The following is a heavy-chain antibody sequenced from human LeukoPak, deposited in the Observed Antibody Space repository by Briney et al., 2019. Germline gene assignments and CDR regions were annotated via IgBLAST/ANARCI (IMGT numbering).Heavy chain of an antibody. V-gene: IGHV4-59*01. D-gene: IGHD2-21*02. CDR1: GGSISSYY. CDR2: IYYSGST. J-gene: IGHJ4*02. CDR3: ASSGLYCGGDCYSVPFDY. Sequence: TSETLSLTCTVSGGSISSYYWSWIRQPPGKGLEWIGYIYYSGSTNYNPSLKSRVTISVDTSKNQFSPKLSSVTAADTAVYYCASSGLYCGGDCYSVPFDYWGQGTLVTVSS.